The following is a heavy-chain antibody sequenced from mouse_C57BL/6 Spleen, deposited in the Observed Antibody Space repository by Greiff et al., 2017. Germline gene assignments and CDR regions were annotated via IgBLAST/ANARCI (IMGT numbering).Heavy chain of an antibody. CDR2: IYPGSGST. Sequence: VQLQQPGAELVKPGASVKMSCKASGYTFTSYWITWVKQRPAQGLEWIGDIYPGSGSTNYNEKFKSKATLTVDTSSSTAYMQLSSLTSEDSAVYYCARNPYYYGSSFPFDYWGQGTTLTVSS. D-gene: IGHD1-1*01. CDR3: ARNPYYYGSSFPFDY. CDR1: GYTFTSYW. J-gene: IGHJ2*01. V-gene: IGHV1-55*01.